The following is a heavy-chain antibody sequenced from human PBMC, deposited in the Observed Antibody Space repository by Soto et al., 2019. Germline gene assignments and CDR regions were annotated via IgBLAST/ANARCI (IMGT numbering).Heavy chain of an antibody. V-gene: IGHV7-4-1*01. CDR1: GYTFTSYA. CDR3: ARDLDSSGWYCFYCYFGIDV. D-gene: IGHD6-19*01. CDR2: INTNTGNP. Sequence: ASVKVSCKASGYTFTSYAMNWVRQAPGQGLEWMGWINTNTGNPTYAQGFTGRFVFSLDTSVSTAYLQICSLKAEDTAVYYCARDLDSSGWYCFYCYFGIDVWGEGPTVTV. J-gene: IGHJ6*01.